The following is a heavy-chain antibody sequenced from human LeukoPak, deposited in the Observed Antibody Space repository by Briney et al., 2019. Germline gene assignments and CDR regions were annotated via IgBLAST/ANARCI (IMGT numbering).Heavy chain of an antibody. V-gene: IGHV4-38-2*02. CDR2: IYHSGST. Sequence: SETLSLTCTVSGYSISSGYYWGWIRQPPGKGLEWIGSIYHSGSTYYNPSLKSRVTITVDTSKNQFSLKLSSVTAADTAVYYCAREGGYGVSYYYYGMDVWGQGTTVTVSS. CDR3: AREGGYGVSYYYYGMDV. J-gene: IGHJ6*02. D-gene: IGHD4-17*01. CDR1: GYSISSGYY.